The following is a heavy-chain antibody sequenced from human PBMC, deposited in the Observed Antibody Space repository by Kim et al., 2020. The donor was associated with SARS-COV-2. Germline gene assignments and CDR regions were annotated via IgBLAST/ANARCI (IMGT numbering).Heavy chain of an antibody. V-gene: IGHV3-11*06. CDR3: ARLHTWNPYSFDY. D-gene: IGHD1-1*01. J-gene: IGHJ4*02. Sequence: NYADRMKGRYTTPRDNAKNSLYLQMTSLRAEDTAVYYWARLHTWNPYSFDYWGQGTLVTVSS.